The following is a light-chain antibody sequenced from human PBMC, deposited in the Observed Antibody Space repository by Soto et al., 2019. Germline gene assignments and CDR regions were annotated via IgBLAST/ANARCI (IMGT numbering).Light chain of an antibody. V-gene: IGLV2-23*01. CDR1: SSDVGSYNL. J-gene: IGLJ2*01. CDR3: CSYAGSSTHVV. CDR2: EGS. Sequence: QSALPQPASVSGSPGQSITISCTGTSSDVGSYNLVSWYQQHPGKAPKLMIYEGSKRPSGVSNRCSGSKSGNTASLTISGLQAEDEGDYYCCSYAGSSTHVVFGGGTKLTVL.